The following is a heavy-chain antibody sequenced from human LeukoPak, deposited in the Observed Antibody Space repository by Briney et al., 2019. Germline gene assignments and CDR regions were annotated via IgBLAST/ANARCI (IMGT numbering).Heavy chain of an antibody. J-gene: IGHJ4*02. CDR3: ARLPTVTFFDY. CDR1: GGSISSSSYY. CDR2: INHSGST. D-gene: IGHD4-17*01. V-gene: IGHV4-39*07. Sequence: SETLSLTCTVSGGSISSSSYYWSWIRQPPGKGLEWIGEINHSGSTNYNPSLKSRVTISVDTSKNQFSLKLSSVTAADTAVYYCARLPTVTFFDYWGQGTLVTVSS.